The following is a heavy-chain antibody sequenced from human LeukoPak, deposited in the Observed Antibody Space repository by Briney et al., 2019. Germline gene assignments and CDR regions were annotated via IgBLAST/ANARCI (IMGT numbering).Heavy chain of an antibody. J-gene: IGHJ4*02. CDR3: ARDLGYCSSTSCYDFDY. V-gene: IGHV1-69*13. CDR2: IIPIFGTA. CDR1: GGTFSSYA. D-gene: IGHD2-2*01. Sequence: GASVKVSCKASGGTFSSYAIGWVRQAPGQGLEWMGGIIPIFGTANYAPKFQGRVTITADESTSTAYMELSSLRSEDTAVYYCARDLGYCSSTSCYDFDYWGQGTLVTVSS.